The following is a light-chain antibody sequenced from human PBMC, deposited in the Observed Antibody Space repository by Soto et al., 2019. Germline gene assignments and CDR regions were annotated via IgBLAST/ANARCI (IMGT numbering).Light chain of an antibody. CDR1: SSDVGGYNY. CDR2: EVS. V-gene: IGLV2-14*01. Sequence: QSALTQPASVSGSPGQSITISCTGTSSDVGGYNYVSWYQQHPGKAPKLMIYEVSNRPSGVSNRFSGSKSGNTASLTISGLQAEDEADYYCSSYTSSSTVVFGGETKFTVL. CDR3: SSYTSSSTVV. J-gene: IGLJ2*01.